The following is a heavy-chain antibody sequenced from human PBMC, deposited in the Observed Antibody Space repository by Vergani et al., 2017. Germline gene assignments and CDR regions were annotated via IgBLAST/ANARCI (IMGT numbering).Heavy chain of an antibody. CDR1: GFTFSSYA. Sequence: EVQLLESGGGLVQPGGSLRLSCAASGFTFSSYAMSWVRQAPGKGLGWVSAICGSGSSTYYADSVKGRFTISRDKSKNTLYLQMNSLRAEDTAVYYCAKVFSAGYWYFDLWGRGTLVTVSS. J-gene: IGHJ2*01. V-gene: IGHV3-23*01. D-gene: IGHD6-13*01. CDR3: AKVFSAGYWYFDL. CDR2: ICGSGSST.